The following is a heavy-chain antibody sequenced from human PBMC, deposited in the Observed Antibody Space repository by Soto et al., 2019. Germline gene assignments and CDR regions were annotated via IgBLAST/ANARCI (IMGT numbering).Heavy chain of an antibody. Sequence: GGSLRLSCAASGFTFSSYGMHWVRQAPGKGLEWVAVISYDGSNKYYADSVKGRFTISRDNSKNTLYLQMNSLRAEDTAVYYCAHLGVEMATISNDYWGQGTLVTVSS. CDR2: ISYDGSNK. D-gene: IGHD5-12*01. V-gene: IGHV3-30*03. CDR1: GFTFSSYG. CDR3: AHLGVEMATISNDY. J-gene: IGHJ4*02.